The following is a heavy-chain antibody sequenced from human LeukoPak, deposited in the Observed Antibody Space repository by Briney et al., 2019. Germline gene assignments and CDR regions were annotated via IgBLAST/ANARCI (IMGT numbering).Heavy chain of an antibody. CDR3: ARGIIAAAGPFDP. CDR1: GGSFSGYY. D-gene: IGHD6-13*01. CDR2: INHSGST. Sequence: SETLSLTCAVYGGSFSGYYWSWIRRPPGKGLEWVGEINHSGSTNYNPSLKSRVTISVDTSKNQFSLKLSSVTAADTAVYYCARGIIAAAGPFDPWGQGTLVTVSS. J-gene: IGHJ5*02. V-gene: IGHV4-34*01.